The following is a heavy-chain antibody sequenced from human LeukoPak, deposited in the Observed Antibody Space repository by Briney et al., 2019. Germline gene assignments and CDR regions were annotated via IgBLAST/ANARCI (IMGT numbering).Heavy chain of an antibody. Sequence: PGGSLRLSCVGSGFTFNSYSMNWVRQTPGTGLEWVSYIASRGETIYYVDSVKGRFTVSRDNTENSLYLQMNSLRAEDTAIYYCARGNNTVAAEDYWGQGTLVTVSS. CDR2: IASRGETI. D-gene: IGHD6-13*01. CDR1: GFTFNSYS. J-gene: IGHJ4*02. CDR3: ARGNNTVAAEDY. V-gene: IGHV3-48*04.